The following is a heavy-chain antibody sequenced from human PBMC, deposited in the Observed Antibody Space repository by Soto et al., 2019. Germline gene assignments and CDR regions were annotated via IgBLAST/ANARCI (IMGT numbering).Heavy chain of an antibody. CDR2: IYHSGST. Sequence: PSETLSLACAVSGGSISSGGYSWSWIRQPPGKGLEWIGYIYHSGSTYYNPSLKSRVTISVDRYKNQFSLKLSSVTAADTAVYFCARVGYYYDSSGYFTFHDWGQGTLVSVSS. J-gene: IGHJ4*02. D-gene: IGHD3-22*01. CDR3: ARVGYYYDSSGYFTFHD. CDR1: GGSISSGGYS. V-gene: IGHV4-30-2*01.